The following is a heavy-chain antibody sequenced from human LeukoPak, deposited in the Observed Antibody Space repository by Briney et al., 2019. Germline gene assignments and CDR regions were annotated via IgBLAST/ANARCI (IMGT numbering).Heavy chain of an antibody. CDR2: IYYSGST. D-gene: IGHD3-10*02. Sequence: PSETLSLTCTVSGGSISSGGYYWSWIRQHPGKGLEWIGYIYYSGSTYYNPSLKSRVTISVDTSKNQFSLKLSSVTAADTAVYYCARVFREGYFDYWGQGTLVTVSS. V-gene: IGHV4-31*03. CDR3: ARVFREGYFDY. J-gene: IGHJ4*02. CDR1: GGSISSGGYY.